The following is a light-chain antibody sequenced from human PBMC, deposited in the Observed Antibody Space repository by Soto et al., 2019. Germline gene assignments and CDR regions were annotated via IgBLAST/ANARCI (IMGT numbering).Light chain of an antibody. CDR1: QSVSSNY. V-gene: IGKV3-20*01. CDR3: QHYDSSPPT. Sequence: EIVLTQSPGTLSLSPGERATLSCRASQSVSSNYLAWYQQKPGQAPRLLIYGASSRATGIPDRFSGSGSGTDFTLTISRLEPEDFAVFLCQHYDSSPPTFGQGTKVEIK. CDR2: GAS. J-gene: IGKJ1*01.